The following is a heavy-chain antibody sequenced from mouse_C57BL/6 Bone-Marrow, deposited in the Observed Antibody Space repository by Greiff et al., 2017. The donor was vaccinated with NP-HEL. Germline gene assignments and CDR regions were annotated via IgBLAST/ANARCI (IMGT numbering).Heavy chain of an antibody. D-gene: IGHD1-1*01. Sequence: EVKLVESGPELVKPGASVKISCKASGYSFTGYYMNWVKQSPEKSLEWIGEINPSTGGTTYNQKFKAKATLTVDKSSSTAYMQLKSLTSEDSAVYYCARTGVITTVVASNYFDYWGQGTTLTVSS. CDR3: ARTGVITTVVASNYFDY. CDR1: GYSFTGYY. J-gene: IGHJ2*01. V-gene: IGHV1-42*01. CDR2: INPSTGGT.